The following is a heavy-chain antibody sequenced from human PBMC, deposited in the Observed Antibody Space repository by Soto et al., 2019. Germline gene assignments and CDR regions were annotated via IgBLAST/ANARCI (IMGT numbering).Heavy chain of an antibody. J-gene: IGHJ4*02. Sequence: EVQLVESGGGLVKPGGSLRLSCAASGFTFSSYSMNWVRQAPGKGLEWVSSISSSSSYIYYADSVKGRFTISRDNAKNSLYLQMNSLRAEDTAVYYCARTSGYSYDPYYFDSWGQGTLVTVSS. CDR3: ARTSGYSYDPYYFDS. V-gene: IGHV3-21*01. CDR2: ISSSSSYI. CDR1: GFTFSSYS. D-gene: IGHD5-18*01.